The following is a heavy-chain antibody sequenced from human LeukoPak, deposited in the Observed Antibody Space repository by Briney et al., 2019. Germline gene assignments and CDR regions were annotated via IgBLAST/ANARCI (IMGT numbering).Heavy chain of an antibody. CDR2: ISSSSSYI. Sequence: GGSLRLSCAASGFTFSRYSMNWVRQAPGKGLEWVSSISSSSSYISYADSVKGRFTISRDNAKNSLYLQMNSLRAEDTAVYYCARDIVVVGMDVWGQGTTVTVSS. CDR3: ARDIVVVGMDV. V-gene: IGHV3-21*01. D-gene: IGHD2-2*01. J-gene: IGHJ6*02. CDR1: GFTFSRYS.